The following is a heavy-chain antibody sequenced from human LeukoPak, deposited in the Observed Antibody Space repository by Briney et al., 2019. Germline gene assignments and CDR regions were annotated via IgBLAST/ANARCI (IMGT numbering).Heavy chain of an antibody. J-gene: IGHJ5*02. D-gene: IGHD3-10*01. CDR2: INHSGST. Sequence: SETRSLTCAVYGGSFSGYYWSWIRQPPGKGLEWIGDINHSGSTNYNPSLKSRVTISVDTSKNQFSLKLSSVTAADTAVYYCAREYYGSGSYYNRRNWFDPWGQGTLVTVSS. V-gene: IGHV4-34*01. CDR1: GGSFSGYY. CDR3: AREYYGSGSYYNRRNWFDP.